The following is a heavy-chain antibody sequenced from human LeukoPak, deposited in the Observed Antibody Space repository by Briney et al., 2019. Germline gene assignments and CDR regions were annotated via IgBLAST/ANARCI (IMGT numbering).Heavy chain of an antibody. CDR3: ARGRNWNYQSHFDY. CDR1: GDSISDTRYF. D-gene: IGHD1-7*01. V-gene: IGHV4-39*07. J-gene: IGHJ4*02. Sequence: SETLSLTCTVSGDSISDTRYFWGFIRRSPGKGLEWIVSLYYRETFYNPSLKSRLTISSDTSKNQFSLRLTSLTAADTSVYYCARGRNWNYQSHFDYWGQGTLVTVSS. CDR2: LYYRET.